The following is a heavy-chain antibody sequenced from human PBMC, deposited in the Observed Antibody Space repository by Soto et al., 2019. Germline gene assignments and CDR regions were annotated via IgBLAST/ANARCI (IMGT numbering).Heavy chain of an antibody. V-gene: IGHV1-69*12. Sequence: QVQLVQSGAEVKKPGSSVKVSCKASGGTFSSYAISWVRQAPGQGLEWMGGIIPIFGTANYAQKFQGRVTITADESTSTAYMELSSLRSDDTAVYYCARTNYVWGSYRYSYYFYYWGQGTLVTVSS. J-gene: IGHJ4*02. CDR1: GGTFSSYA. CDR2: IIPIFGTA. CDR3: ARTNYVWGSYRYSYYFYY. D-gene: IGHD3-16*02.